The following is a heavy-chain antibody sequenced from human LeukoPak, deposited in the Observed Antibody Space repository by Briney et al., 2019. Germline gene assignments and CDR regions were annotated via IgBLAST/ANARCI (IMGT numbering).Heavy chain of an antibody. CDR2: IIPTFGTA. Sequence: GASVKVSCKASGGTFSSYAISWMRQAPGQGLEWMGRIIPTFGTANYAQKFQGRVTITADKSTSTAYMELSSLRSEDTAVYYCAREGDYYDSSGYWHWFDPWGQGTLVTASS. V-gene: IGHV1-69*06. CDR3: AREGDYYDSSGYWHWFDP. CDR1: GGTFSSYA. D-gene: IGHD3-22*01. J-gene: IGHJ5*02.